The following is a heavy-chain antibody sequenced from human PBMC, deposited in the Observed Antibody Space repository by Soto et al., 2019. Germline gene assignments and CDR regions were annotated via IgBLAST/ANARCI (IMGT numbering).Heavy chain of an antibody. Sequence: SDTLSLTCTVSGGSISSGGYYWSWIRQHPGKGLEWIGYIYYSGSTYYNPSLKSRVTISVDTSKNQFSLKLSSVTAADTAVYYCERERDRTFDYWGQGTQVTVYS. CDR1: GGSISSGGYY. J-gene: IGHJ4*02. CDR2: IYYSGST. CDR3: ERERDRTFDY. V-gene: IGHV4-31*03.